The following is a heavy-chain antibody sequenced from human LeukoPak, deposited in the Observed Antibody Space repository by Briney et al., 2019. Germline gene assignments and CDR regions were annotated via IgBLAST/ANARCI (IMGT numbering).Heavy chain of an antibody. V-gene: IGHV1-69*13. CDR3: ARTNGVYSTLYYFDY. CDR2: IIPIFGTA. Sequence: ASVKVSCKTSGYPFTNYGITWVRQAPGQGLEWMGGIIPIFGTANYAQKFQGRVTITADESTSTAYMELSSLRSEDTAVYYCARTNGVYSTLYYFDYWGQGTLVTVSS. D-gene: IGHD2-8*01. J-gene: IGHJ4*02. CDR1: GYPFTNYG.